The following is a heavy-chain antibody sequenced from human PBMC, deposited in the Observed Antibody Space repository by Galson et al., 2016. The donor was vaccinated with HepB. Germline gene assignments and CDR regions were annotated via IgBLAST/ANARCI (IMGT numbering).Heavy chain of an antibody. CDR2: IKSKKDGVTT. V-gene: IGHV3-15*01. Sequence: SLRLSCAASGFTFSNAWMSWVRQAPGRGLEWVGRIKSKKDGVTTDYATPVKDRFTISRDHSKNTLYLQMNSLKNEDTAVYYCMTIGNVTTWYYYSMDVWGQGTTVTVSS. CDR1: GFTFSNAW. J-gene: IGHJ6*02. D-gene: IGHD1/OR15-1a*01. CDR3: MTIGNVTTWYYYSMDV.